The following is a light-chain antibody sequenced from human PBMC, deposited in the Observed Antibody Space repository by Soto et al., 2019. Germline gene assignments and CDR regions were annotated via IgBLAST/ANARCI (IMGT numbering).Light chain of an antibody. V-gene: IGLV6-57*03. J-gene: IGLJ7*01. Sequence: NFMLTQPHSVSESPWKTVTISCTRSSGSFASNYVQWYQQRPGSAPTTVIYEDNQRPSGVPDRFSGSIDSSSNSASLTISGLRAEDEADYYCQSYDNTPGAVFGGGTQLTVL. CDR1: SGSFASNY. CDR2: EDN. CDR3: QSYDNTPGAV.